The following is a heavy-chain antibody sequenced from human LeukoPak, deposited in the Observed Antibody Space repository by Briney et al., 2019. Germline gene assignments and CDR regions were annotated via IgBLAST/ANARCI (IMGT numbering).Heavy chain of an antibody. CDR3: AREYGSGRAFDI. V-gene: IGHV3-48*04. J-gene: IGHJ3*02. D-gene: IGHD3-10*01. CDR1: GFTFSSYS. CDR2: ISSSSSTI. Sequence: GGSLRLSCAASGFTFSSYSMNWVRQAPGKGLEWVSYISSSSSTIYYADSVKGRFTISRDNAKNSLYLQMNSLRAEETAVYYCAREYGSGRAFDIWGQGTMVTVSS.